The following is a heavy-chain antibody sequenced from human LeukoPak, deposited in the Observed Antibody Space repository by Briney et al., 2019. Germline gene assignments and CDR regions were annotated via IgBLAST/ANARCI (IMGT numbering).Heavy chain of an antibody. CDR3: AKRDTSGSYYFAS. Sequence: GGSLRLSCAASGFTFSSYAMSWVRQAPGRGLEWVSIISSSGDNTYHADSVKGRFTISRDNSKNTLYLQLNTLRAEDTAVYYCAKRDTSGSYYFASWGQGTLVTVSS. J-gene: IGHJ4*02. CDR2: ISSSGDNT. CDR1: GFTFSSYA. V-gene: IGHV3-23*01. D-gene: IGHD6-19*01.